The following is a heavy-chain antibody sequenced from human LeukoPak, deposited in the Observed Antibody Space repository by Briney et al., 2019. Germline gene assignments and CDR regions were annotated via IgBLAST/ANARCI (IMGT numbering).Heavy chain of an antibody. J-gene: IGHJ3*02. CDR3: ARVAERTWLPYDAAFDI. CDR1: GGSISYYY. V-gene: IGHV4-38-2*02. CDR2: IYHGGST. Sequence: SETLSLTCTVSGGSISYYYWGWIRQPPGKGLEWIGTIYHGGSTYYNPSLESRVTISLDNSKNHFSLNLTSVTAADTAMYFCARVAERTWLPYDAAFDIWGLGTMVTVSS. D-gene: IGHD3-9*01.